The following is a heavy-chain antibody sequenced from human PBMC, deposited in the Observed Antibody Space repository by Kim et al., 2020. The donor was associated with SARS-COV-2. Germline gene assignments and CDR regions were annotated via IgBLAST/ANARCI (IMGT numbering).Heavy chain of an antibody. V-gene: IGHV4-31*03. CDR2: IYYSGST. CDR1: GGSISSGGYY. D-gene: IGHD1-1*01. CDR3: ARAKTRVLIGYYFDY. Sequence: SETLSLTCTVSGGSISSGGYYWSWIRQHPGKGLEWIGYIYYSGSTYYNPSPKSRVTISVDTSKNQFSLKLSSVTAADTAVYYCARAKTRVLIGYYFDYWGQGTLVTVSS. J-gene: IGHJ4*02.